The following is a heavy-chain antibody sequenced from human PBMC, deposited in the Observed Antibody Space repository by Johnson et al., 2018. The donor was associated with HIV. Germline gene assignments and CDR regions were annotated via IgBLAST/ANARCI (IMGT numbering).Heavy chain of an antibody. CDR3: ARDVGSGPAFDI. J-gene: IGHJ3*02. V-gene: IGHV3-30*04. D-gene: IGHD2-15*01. Sequence: QVQLVESGGGVVQPGRSLRLSCAASGFTFSSYAMHWVRQAPGKGLEWVAVISYDGSEKYYVDSVKGRFTISRDNAKNSLYVQMNSLRAEDTAVYYCARDVGSGPAFDIWGQGTMVTVSS. CDR2: ISYDGSEK. CDR1: GFTFSSYA.